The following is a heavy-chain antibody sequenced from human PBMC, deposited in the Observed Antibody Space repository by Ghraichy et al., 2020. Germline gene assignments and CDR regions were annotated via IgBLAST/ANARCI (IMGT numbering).Heavy chain of an antibody. V-gene: IGHV3-23*01. D-gene: IGHD3-3*01. Sequence: LTCAASGFTFSSYAMSWVRQAPGKGLEWVSAISGSGGSTYYADSVKGRFTISRDNSKNTLYLQMNSLRAEDTAVYYCAKDGLLEWLWKSNDAFDIWGQGTMVTVSS. J-gene: IGHJ3*02. CDR2: ISGSGGST. CDR1: GFTFSSYA. CDR3: AKDGLLEWLWKSNDAFDI.